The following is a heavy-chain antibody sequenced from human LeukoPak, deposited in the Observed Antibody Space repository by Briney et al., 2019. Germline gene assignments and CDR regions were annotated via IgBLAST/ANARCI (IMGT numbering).Heavy chain of an antibody. V-gene: IGHV4-59*01. J-gene: IGHJ4*02. D-gene: IGHD5-24*01. Sequence: SETLSLTCTVSGGSISSYYWSWIRQPPGKGLEGIGYIYYSGSTNYNPSLKSRVTISVDTSKNQFSLKLSSVTAADTAVYYCARVGVEMEDYWGQGTLVTVSS. CDR2: IYYSGST. CDR3: ARVGVEMEDY. CDR1: GGSISSYY.